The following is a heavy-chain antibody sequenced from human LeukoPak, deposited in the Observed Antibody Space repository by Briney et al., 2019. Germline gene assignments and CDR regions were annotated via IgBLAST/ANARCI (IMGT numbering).Heavy chain of an antibody. CDR1: GFTFNMYT. V-gene: IGHV3-21*01. CDR3: ARAMVRGVIPY. J-gene: IGHJ4*02. CDR2: ISSSSSYI. Sequence: PGGSLRLSCAASGFTFNMYTMNWVRQAPGKGLEWVSSISSSSSYIYYADSVKGRFTISRDNAKNSLYLQMNSLRAEDTALYYCARAMVRGVIPYWGQGTLVTVSS. D-gene: IGHD3-10*01.